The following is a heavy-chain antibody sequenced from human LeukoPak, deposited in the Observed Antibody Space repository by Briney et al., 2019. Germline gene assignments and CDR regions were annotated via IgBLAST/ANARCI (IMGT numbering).Heavy chain of an antibody. J-gene: IGHJ6*02. V-gene: IGHV3-49*04. D-gene: IGHD5-18*01. CDR1: GFTFGDHA. CDR2: IRSKAYRGTT. Sequence: GGSLRLSCTGSGFTFGDHAMSWVRQDPGKGLEWVGFIRSKAYRGTTEYAASVKGRFTISRDDSASIAYLQMNSLRTEDTAVYYCARGPIQLWIHNAMDVWGQGTTVTVSS. CDR3: ARGPIQLWIHNAMDV.